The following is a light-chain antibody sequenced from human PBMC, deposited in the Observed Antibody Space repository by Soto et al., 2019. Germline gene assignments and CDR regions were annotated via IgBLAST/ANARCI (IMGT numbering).Light chain of an antibody. CDR2: AAS. J-gene: IGKJ5*01. Sequence: DIQMTQSPSSLSASVGDSVSIXXRASQSISSYLAWYQQKPGKAPKLXIYAASTLQSGVPSRFSGSGSGTEFTLTISSLQPEDFATYYCQQLNSYPITFGQGTRLEIK. CDR1: QSISSY. V-gene: IGKV1-9*01. CDR3: QQLNSYPIT.